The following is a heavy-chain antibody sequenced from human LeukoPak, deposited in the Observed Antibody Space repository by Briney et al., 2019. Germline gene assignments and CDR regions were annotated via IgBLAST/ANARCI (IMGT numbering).Heavy chain of an antibody. CDR2: IIPILGIA. V-gene: IGHV1-69*04. D-gene: IGHD3-22*01. CDR3: ARAINYYDSSGSDMVFDY. Sequence: ASVKVSCKASGGTSSSYAISWVRQAPGQGLEWMGRIIPILGIANYAQKFQGRVTITADKSTSTAYKELSSLRSEDTAVYYCARAINYYDSSGSDMVFDYWGQGTLVTVSS. J-gene: IGHJ4*02. CDR1: GGTSSSYA.